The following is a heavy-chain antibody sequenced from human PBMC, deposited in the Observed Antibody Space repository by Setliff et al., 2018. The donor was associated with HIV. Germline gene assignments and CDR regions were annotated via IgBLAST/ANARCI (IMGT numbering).Heavy chain of an antibody. Sequence: GGSLRLSCAASGFSVSSNYMSWVRQAPGKGLEWVSVIYAAGSTYYADSVKGRFTISRHNSKNTLYLQLNSLRAEDTAVYYCARVSKSSPDAFDIWGQGTMVPVSS. CDR1: GFSVSSNY. J-gene: IGHJ3*02. D-gene: IGHD6-13*01. CDR2: IYAAGST. CDR3: ARVSKSSPDAFDI. V-gene: IGHV3-53*04.